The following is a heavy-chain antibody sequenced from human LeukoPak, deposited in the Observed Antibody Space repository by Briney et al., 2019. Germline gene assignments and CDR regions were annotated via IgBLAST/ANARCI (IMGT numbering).Heavy chain of an antibody. J-gene: IGHJ5*02. Sequence: GASVKVSCKASGYTFTSYGISWVRQAPGQGLEWMGWISAYNGNTNYAQKLQGRVTMTTDTSTSTAYMELRSLRSDDTAVYYCARDDCGGDCYSSWFDPWGQGTLVTVSS. V-gene: IGHV1-18*01. CDR3: ARDDCGGDCYSSWFDP. D-gene: IGHD2-21*02. CDR2: ISAYNGNT. CDR1: GYTFTSYG.